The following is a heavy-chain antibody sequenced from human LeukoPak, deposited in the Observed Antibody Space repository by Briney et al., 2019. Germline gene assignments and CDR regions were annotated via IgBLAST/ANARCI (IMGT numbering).Heavy chain of an antibody. CDR1: GYTFTSYD. V-gene: IGHV1-8*03. D-gene: IGHD6-19*01. CDR3: ARGTVYSSGWYASYSYYYMDV. CDR2: MNPNSGNT. J-gene: IGHJ6*03. Sequence: ASVKVSCKASGYTFTSYDINWVRQATGQGLELMGWMNPNSGNTGYAQKFHGRVTITRDTSISTAYMELRRLRSEDTAVYYCARGTVYSSGWYASYSYYYMDVWGKGTTVTVSS.